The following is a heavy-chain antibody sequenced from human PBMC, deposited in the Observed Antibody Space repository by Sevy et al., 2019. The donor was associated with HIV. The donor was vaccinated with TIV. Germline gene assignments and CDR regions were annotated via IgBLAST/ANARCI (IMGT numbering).Heavy chain of an antibody. CDR1: GYSFPNYW. D-gene: IGHD4-4*01. CDR3: ARLTAATRNFDY. V-gene: IGHV5-51*01. J-gene: IGHJ4*02. Sequence: GESLKISCKASGYSFPNYWIGWVRQMPGKGLEGMGISYPGDSESRHSPSFQGHVTTSVDKSTSTAYLQWSSLKASDTAMYYCARLTAATRNFDYWGQGTLVTVSS. CDR2: SYPGDSES.